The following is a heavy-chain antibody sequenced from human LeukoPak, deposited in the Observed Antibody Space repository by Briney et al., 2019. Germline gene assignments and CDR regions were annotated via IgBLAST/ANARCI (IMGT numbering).Heavy chain of an antibody. Sequence: SETLSLTCAVYGGSFSGYYWSWIRQPPGKGLEWIGYIYYSGSTNYNPSLKSRVTISVDTSKNQFSLKLSSVTAADTAVYYCARGGVRKPVRHWGQGTLVTVSS. CDR2: IYYSGST. V-gene: IGHV4-59*01. J-gene: IGHJ1*01. D-gene: IGHD2-8*02. CDR3: ARGGVRKPVRH. CDR1: GGSFSGYY.